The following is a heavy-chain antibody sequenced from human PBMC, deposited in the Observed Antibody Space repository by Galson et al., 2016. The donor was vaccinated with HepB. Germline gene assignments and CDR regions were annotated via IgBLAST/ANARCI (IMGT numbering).Heavy chain of an antibody. CDR2: IIPFLNTA. V-gene: IGHV1-69*01. CDR1: GGTFSSHA. D-gene: IGHD3-22*01. J-gene: IGHJ4*02. CDR3: ARFSAESSGYYPYYFDY. Sequence: SCKASGGTFSSHAISWVRQAPGQGLEWMGGIIPFLNTATYAQKFQGRVTIIADEYTSAAYLELSSLRSEDTAVYYCARFSAESSGYYPYYFDYWGQGTLVTVSS.